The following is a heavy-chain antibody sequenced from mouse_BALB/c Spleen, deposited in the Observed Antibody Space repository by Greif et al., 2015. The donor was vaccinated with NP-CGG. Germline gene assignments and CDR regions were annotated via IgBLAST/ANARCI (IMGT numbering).Heavy chain of an antibody. V-gene: IGHV1-5*01. J-gene: IGHJ4*01. D-gene: IGHD2-1*01. CDR3: TRDYGNSRAYAMDY. CDR1: GYTFTSYW. CDR2: IYPGNSDT. Sequence: EVQLVESGTVLAGPGASVKMSCKASGYTFTSYWMHWVKQRPGQGLEWIGAIYPGNSDTSYNQKFKGKAKLTAVTSTSTAYMELSSLTNEDSAVYYCTRDYGNSRAYAMDYWGQGTSVTVSS.